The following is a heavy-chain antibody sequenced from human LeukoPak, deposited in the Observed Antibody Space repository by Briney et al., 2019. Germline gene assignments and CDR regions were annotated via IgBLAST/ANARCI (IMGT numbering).Heavy chain of an antibody. D-gene: IGHD3-22*01. Sequence: SVKVSCKASGGTFSSYAISWVRQAPGQGLEWMGRIIPIFGTANYAQKFQGRVTITTDESTSTAYMELSSLRSEDTAVYYCARGPRITMIGGSFDYWGQGTLVTVSS. CDR3: ARGPRITMIGGSFDY. J-gene: IGHJ4*02. CDR1: GGTFSSYA. CDR2: IIPIFGTA. V-gene: IGHV1-69*05.